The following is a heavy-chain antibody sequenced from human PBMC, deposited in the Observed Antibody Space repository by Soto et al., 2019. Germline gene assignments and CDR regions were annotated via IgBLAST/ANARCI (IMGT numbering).Heavy chain of an antibody. D-gene: IGHD3-22*01. CDR3: ARSPPGGYHYYYGMDV. Sequence: LRLSCAASGFTFSSYDMQWVRQATGKGLEWVSAIGIAGDTYYPGSVKGRFTISRENAKNSLYLQMNSLRAGDTAVYYCARSPPGGYHYYYGMDVWGQGTTVTVSS. CDR2: IGIAGDT. V-gene: IGHV3-13*04. CDR1: GFTFSSYD. J-gene: IGHJ6*02.